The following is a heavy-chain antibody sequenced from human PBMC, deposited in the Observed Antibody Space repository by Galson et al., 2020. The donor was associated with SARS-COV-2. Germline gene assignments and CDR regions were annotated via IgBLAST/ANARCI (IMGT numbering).Heavy chain of an antibody. J-gene: IGHJ4*02. Sequence: SETLSLTCTVSGGSISSYYWSWIRQPPGKGLEWIGYIYYSGSTNYNPSLKSRVTISVDTSKNQFSLKLSSVPAADTAVYYCAREPPYGDYLNYWGQGTLVTVSS. CDR1: GGSISSYY. V-gene: IGHV4-59*01. D-gene: IGHD4-17*01. CDR3: AREPPYGDYLNY. CDR2: IYYSGST.